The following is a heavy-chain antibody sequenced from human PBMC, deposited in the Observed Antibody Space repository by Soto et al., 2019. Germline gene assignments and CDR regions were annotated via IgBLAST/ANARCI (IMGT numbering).Heavy chain of an antibody. Sequence: QITLKESGPTLVKPTQTLTLTCTFSGFSLSTSGVGVGWIRQPPGKALEWLALIYWNDDKRYSPSLKSRLTITKDTSKNQVVLTMTNMDPVDTATYYCAHRNGDDRVAGPTTFDPWGQGTLVTVSS. CDR2: IYWNDDK. CDR1: GFSLSTSGVG. V-gene: IGHV2-5*01. J-gene: IGHJ5*02. CDR3: AHRNGDDRVAGPTTFDP. D-gene: IGHD6-19*01.